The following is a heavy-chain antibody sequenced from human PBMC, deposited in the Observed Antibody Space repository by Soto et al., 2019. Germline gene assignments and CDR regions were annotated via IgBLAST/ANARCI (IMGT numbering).Heavy chain of an antibody. CDR1: GYTFTSYG. CDR2: ISAYNGNT. V-gene: IGHV1-18*01. D-gene: IGHD5-12*01. J-gene: IGHJ4*02. CDR3: ARDRKYSGYDALDY. Sequence: ASVKVSCKASGYTFTSYGISWVRQAPGQGLEWMGWISAYNGNTNYAQKLQGRVTMTTDTSTSTAYMELRSLRSDDTAVYYCARDRKYSGYDALDYWGQGTLVTSPQ.